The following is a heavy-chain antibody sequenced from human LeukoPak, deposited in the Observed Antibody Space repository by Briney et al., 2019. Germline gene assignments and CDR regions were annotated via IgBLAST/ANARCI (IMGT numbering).Heavy chain of an antibody. Sequence: SETLSLTCTVSGDSIISTNYYWGWIRQPPGKGLEWIGHIYYSGATYYNASLKSRVTISVDTSKNQFSLRLSSVTAADTAVYYCARLVEYGSSSFDCWGQGALVTVSS. CDR2: IYYSGAT. D-gene: IGHD6-6*01. J-gene: IGHJ4*02. CDR3: ARLVEYGSSSFDC. CDR1: GDSIISTNYY. V-gene: IGHV4-39*01.